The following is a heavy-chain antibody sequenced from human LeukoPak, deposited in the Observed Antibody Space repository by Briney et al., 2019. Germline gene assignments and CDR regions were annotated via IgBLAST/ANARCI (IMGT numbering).Heavy chain of an antibody. V-gene: IGHV1-18*01. CDR2: ISAYNGNT. CDR1: GYTFTSYG. Sequence: GASVTVSCTASGYTFTSYGISWVRQAPGQGLEWMGWISAYNGNTNYAHKLQGRVTMTTDTSTSTAYMELRSLRSDDTAVYYCAAQCCSSTSCYRWGLVDYWGQGTLVTVSS. J-gene: IGHJ4*02. D-gene: IGHD2-2*02. CDR3: AAQCCSSTSCYRWGLVDY.